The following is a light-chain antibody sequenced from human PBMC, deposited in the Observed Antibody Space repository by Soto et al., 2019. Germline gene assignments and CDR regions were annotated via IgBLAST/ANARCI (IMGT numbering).Light chain of an antibody. Sequence: QSALTQPASVSGSPGQSITISCTGTSSDVGFYNYVSWYQQHPGKAPKLMIYEVTNRPSGVSNRFSGSKSGNTASLTISGLQAEDEADYYCSSYTTTSTLVVFGGGTKLTVL. J-gene: IGLJ2*01. CDR3: SSYTTTSTLVV. V-gene: IGLV2-14*01. CDR2: EVT. CDR1: SSDVGFYNY.